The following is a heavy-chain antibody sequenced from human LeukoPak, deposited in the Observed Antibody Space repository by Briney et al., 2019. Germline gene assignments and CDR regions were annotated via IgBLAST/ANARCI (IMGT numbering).Heavy chain of an antibody. Sequence: SETLSLTCAVSGGSISSTNWWSWLRQPPGKGLEWIGEIYHGGSTNYNPSLKSRVTTSVDKSKNQFSLSLSSVTAADTAVYYCASGSGSFRRFDSWGQGILVTVSS. V-gene: IGHV4-4*02. CDR3: ASGSGSFRRFDS. J-gene: IGHJ4*02. CDR2: IYHGGST. D-gene: IGHD1-26*01. CDR1: GGSISSTNW.